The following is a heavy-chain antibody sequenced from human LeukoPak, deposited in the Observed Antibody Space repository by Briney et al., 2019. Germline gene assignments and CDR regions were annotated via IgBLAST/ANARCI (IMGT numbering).Heavy chain of an antibody. CDR2: ISAYNGST. J-gene: IGHJ3*02. Sequence: ASVKVSCKASGYTFSSYGISWVRQAPGQGLEWVGWISAYNGSTDYVQKFQGRVTMTTDTSTNTVYMELRSLRSDDTAVYYCASPQNYDSSGYYREGAFDIWGQGTMVTVSS. CDR3: ASPQNYDSSGYYREGAFDI. V-gene: IGHV1-18*01. CDR1: GYTFSSYG. D-gene: IGHD3-22*01.